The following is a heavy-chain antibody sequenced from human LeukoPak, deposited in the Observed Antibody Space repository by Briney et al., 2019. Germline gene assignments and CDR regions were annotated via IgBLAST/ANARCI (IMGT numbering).Heavy chain of an antibody. V-gene: IGHV5-51*01. Sequence: GESLKISCKGFGFSFTNYWIGWVRQMPGKGLEWMGIIYPGDSDTRYSPSFQGQVTIPADKSISTAYLQWSSLKASDTAIYYCVRYRSAGYYYGMDVWGQGTTVTVSS. CDR3: VRYRSAGYYYGMDV. CDR2: IYPGDSDT. D-gene: IGHD1-14*01. J-gene: IGHJ6*02. CDR1: GFSFTNYW.